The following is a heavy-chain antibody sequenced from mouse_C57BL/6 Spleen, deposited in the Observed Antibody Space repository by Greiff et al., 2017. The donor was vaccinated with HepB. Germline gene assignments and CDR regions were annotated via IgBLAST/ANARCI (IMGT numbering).Heavy chain of an antibody. J-gene: IGHJ2*01. CDR1: GFTFSDYY. CDR3: ARHVEDYFDY. V-gene: IGHV5-12*01. Sequence: EVQRVESGGGLVQPGGSLKLSCAASGFTFSDYYMYWVRQTPEKRLEWVAYISNGGGSTYYPDTVKGRFTISRDNAKNTLYLQMSRLKSEDTAMYYCARHVEDYFDYWGQGTTLTVSS. CDR2: ISNGGGST.